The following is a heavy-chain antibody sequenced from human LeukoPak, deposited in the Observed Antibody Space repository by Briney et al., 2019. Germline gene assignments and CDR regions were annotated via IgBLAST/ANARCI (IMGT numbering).Heavy chain of an antibody. CDR2: IKQDGSEK. CDR1: GFTFSSYW. CDR3: ARLVIPAAMPQYYFDY. Sequence: GGSLRLSCAASGFTFSSYWMSWVRQAPGKGLEWVANIKQDGSEKYYVDSVRGRFTISRDNAKNSLYLQMNSLRAEDTAVYYCARLVIPAAMPQYYFDYWGQGTLVTVSS. V-gene: IGHV3-7*05. J-gene: IGHJ4*02. D-gene: IGHD2-2*01.